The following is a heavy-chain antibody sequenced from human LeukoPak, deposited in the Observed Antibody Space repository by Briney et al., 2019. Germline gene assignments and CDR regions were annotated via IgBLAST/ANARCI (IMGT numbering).Heavy chain of an antibody. CDR2: ISSSSSYI. CDR3: AKMADFDY. D-gene: IGHD5-24*01. J-gene: IGHJ4*02. CDR1: GFTFSSYS. Sequence: PGGSLRLSCAASGFTFSSYSMNWVRQAPGKGLEWVSSISSSSSYIYYADSVKGRFTISRDNSKNTLYLQMNSLRAEDTAVYYCAKMADFDYWGQGTLVTVSS. V-gene: IGHV3-21*04.